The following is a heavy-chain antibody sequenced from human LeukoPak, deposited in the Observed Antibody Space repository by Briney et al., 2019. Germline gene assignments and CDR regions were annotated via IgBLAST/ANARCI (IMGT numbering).Heavy chain of an antibody. CDR3: AREVYIYAYTRFDP. CDR1: GGSFSGYY. D-gene: IGHD3-16*01. CDR2: INHSGST. J-gene: IGHJ5*02. V-gene: IGHV4-34*01. Sequence: PSETLSLTCAVYGGSFSGYYWSWIRQPPGKGLEWIGEINHSGSTNYNPSLKSRVTISVDTSKNQFSLKLSSVTPEDTAVYYCAREVYIYAYTRFDPWGQGTLVTVSS.